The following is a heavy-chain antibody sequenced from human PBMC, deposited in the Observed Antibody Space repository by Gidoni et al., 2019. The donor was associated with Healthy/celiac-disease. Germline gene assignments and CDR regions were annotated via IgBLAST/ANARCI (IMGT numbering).Heavy chain of an antibody. CDR3: ARDYSNYLGWFDP. CDR1: GGPISSYY. V-gene: IGHV4-59*01. CDR2: IYYSGST. J-gene: IGHJ5*02. D-gene: IGHD4-4*01. Sequence: QVQLQESGPGLVKPSETLSLPCTDPGGPISSYYWSWIRQPPGKGLEWIGYIYYSGSTNYNPSLKSRVTISVDTSKNKFSLKLSSVTAADTAVYYCARDYSNYLGWFDPWGQGTLVTVSS.